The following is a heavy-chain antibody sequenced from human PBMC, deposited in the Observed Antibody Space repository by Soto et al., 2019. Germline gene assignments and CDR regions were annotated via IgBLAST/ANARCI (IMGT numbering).Heavy chain of an antibody. J-gene: IGHJ4*02. CDR1: GFTFSSYA. V-gene: IGHV3-23*01. CDR3: AKPQVVRYGSGRGDY. CDR2: ISGSGGST. D-gene: IGHD3-10*01. Sequence: EVQLLESGGGLVQPGGSLRLSCAASGFTFSSYAMSWVRQAPGKGLEWVSAISGSGGSTYYADSVEGRFTISRDNSKNTMYLQLISLRAEDTAVYYCAKPQVVRYGSGRGDYWGQGTLVTVSS.